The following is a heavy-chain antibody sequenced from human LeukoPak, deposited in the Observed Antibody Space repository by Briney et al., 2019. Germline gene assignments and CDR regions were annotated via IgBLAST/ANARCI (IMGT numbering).Heavy chain of an antibody. Sequence: PSETLSLTCVVYGGSFSGYYWSWIRQPPGKGLEWIGYIYYSGSTNYNPSLKSRVTISVDTSKNQFSLKLSSVTAADTAVYYCARGYSYGSIWGQGTLVTVSS. CDR3: ARGYSYGSI. CDR1: GGSFSGYY. D-gene: IGHD5-18*01. V-gene: IGHV4-59*01. CDR2: IYYSGST. J-gene: IGHJ4*02.